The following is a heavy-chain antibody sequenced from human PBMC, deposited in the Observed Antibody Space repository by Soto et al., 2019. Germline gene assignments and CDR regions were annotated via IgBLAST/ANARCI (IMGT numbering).Heavy chain of an antibody. CDR1: GGSFSGYY. CDR3: ARGITEWSNDF. J-gene: IGHJ4*01. Sequence: PETLSLTCAVYGGSFSGYYWSWIRQPPGKGLEWIGEINHSGSTNYNPSLKSRVTISVDTSKNHFSLRLTSVTAADTAIYYCARGITEWSNDFWGQGTLVTVSS. V-gene: IGHV4-34*01. CDR2: INHSGST. D-gene: IGHD3-3*01.